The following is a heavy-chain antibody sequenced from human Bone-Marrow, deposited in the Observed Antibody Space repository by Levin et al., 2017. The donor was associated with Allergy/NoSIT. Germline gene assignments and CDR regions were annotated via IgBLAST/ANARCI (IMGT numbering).Heavy chain of an antibody. V-gene: IGHV3-66*01. Sequence: PGGSLRLSCAASGLRVGNNYMSWVRQAPGKGLEWVSVIYIDETTYYADSVNGRFTISRDKSKNTLYLQLNRLRVEDTAVYYCARDHRGAIEDYHGLDVWGQGTTVIVSS. CDR3: ARDHRGAIEDYHGLDV. D-gene: IGHD4/OR15-4a*01. J-gene: IGHJ6*02. CDR2: IYIDETT. CDR1: GLRVGNNY.